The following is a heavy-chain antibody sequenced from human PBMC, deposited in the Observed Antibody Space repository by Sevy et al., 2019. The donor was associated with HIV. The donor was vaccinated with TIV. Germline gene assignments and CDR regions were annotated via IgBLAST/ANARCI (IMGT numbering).Heavy chain of an antibody. CDR3: ARVSIYTLIVD. CDR2: IYSSGTT. J-gene: IGHJ4*02. CDR1: DDSIRTSNFF. V-gene: IGHV4-61*02. D-gene: IGHD3-22*01. Sequence: SETLSLTCTVSDDSIRTSNFFWTWIRQPAGKGLESIGRIYSSGTTNYNSSPKSRLTMSIDTSTRQFSVRLSSVTAADTAVYYCARVSIYTLIVDWGQGTLVTVSS.